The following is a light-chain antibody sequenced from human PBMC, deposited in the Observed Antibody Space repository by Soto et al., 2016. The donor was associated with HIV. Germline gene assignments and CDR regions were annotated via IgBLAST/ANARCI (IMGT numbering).Light chain of an antibody. CDR3: QKXNSAPXT. Sequence: DIQMTQSPSSLSASVGDRVTITCRASQDINNYLAWFQQKPGKVPKLLIYAASTLQSGVPSRFTGSGSGTDFTLTISSLQPEDVATYYCQKXNSAPXTFGGGTKVEIK. CDR2: AAS. CDR1: QDINNY. V-gene: IGKV1-27*01. J-gene: IGKJ4*01.